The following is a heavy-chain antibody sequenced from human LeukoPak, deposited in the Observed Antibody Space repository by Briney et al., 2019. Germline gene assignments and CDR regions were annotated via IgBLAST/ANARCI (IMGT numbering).Heavy chain of an antibody. J-gene: IGHJ4*02. Sequence: GGSLRLSCAASGFTFSSYRMNWVRQAPGKGLEWVSSMSINSGLKYHADSVKGRFTISRDNAKNSLYLQMNSLRAEDTAVYYCAREFEYRTSGAGYWGQGTLVTVSS. CDR2: MSINSGLK. CDR1: GFTFSSYR. CDR3: AREFEYRTSGAGY. V-gene: IGHV3-21*01. D-gene: IGHD6-6*01.